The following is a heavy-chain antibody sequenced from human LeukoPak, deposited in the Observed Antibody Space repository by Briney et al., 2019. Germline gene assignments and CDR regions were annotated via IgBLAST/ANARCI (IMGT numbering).Heavy chain of an antibody. J-gene: IGHJ4*02. CDR3: ARVGGRYSPLGY. CDR2: IKQDGSEK. Sequence: GSLRLSCAASGFTFSSYWMSWVRQAPGKGLEWVANIKQDGSEKYYVDSVKGRFTISRDNDKNSLFLQMTSLRAEDTAVYYCARVGGRYSPLGYWGQGTLVTVSS. D-gene: IGHD3-16*02. CDR1: GFTFSSYW. V-gene: IGHV3-7*01.